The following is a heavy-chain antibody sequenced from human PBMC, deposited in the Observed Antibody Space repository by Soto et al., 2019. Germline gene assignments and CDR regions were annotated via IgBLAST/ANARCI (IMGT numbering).Heavy chain of an antibody. CDR3: ARDQTVLDY. Sequence: QVQLVQSGDEVKKPGASVRVSCMASGYTFTSYAFNWVRQAPGQGLEWMGWISAYSGDTKSAQKFQGRLTMTTDTSTSTADKELSSLTSDDTAVYYGARDQTVLDYWGNVTLANVSS. J-gene: IGHJ4*01. V-gene: IGHV1-18*04. CDR2: ISAYSGDT. CDR1: GYTFTSYA. D-gene: IGHD4-4*01.